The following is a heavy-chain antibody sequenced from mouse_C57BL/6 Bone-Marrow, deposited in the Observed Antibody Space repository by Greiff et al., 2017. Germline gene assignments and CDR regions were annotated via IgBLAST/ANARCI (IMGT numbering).Heavy chain of an antibody. CDR1: GFTFSSYG. CDR3: ARQGGYDGYWYFDV. Sequence: EVKLMESGGDLVKPGGSLKLSCAASGFTFSSYGMSWVRQTPDKRLEWVATISSGGSYTYYPDSVKGRFTISRANAKNTLYLQMSSLKSEDTAMYYCARQGGYDGYWYFDVWGTGTTVTVSS. J-gene: IGHJ1*03. D-gene: IGHD2-2*01. V-gene: IGHV5-6*01. CDR2: ISSGGSYT.